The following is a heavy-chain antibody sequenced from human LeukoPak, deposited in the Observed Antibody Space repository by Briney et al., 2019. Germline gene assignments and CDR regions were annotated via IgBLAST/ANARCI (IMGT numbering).Heavy chain of an antibody. J-gene: IGHJ4*02. CDR3: AKTYFYDSSGYLDY. D-gene: IGHD3-22*01. V-gene: IGHV3-23*01. CDR2: ISDSGGST. Sequence: GGSLRLSCAASGFTFNTYGMSWVRQAPGKGLEWVSAISDSGGSTYYADSVKGRFTISRDNSKNTLYLQMNSLRAEDTAVFYCAKTYFYDSSGYLDYWGQGTLVTVSS. CDR1: GFTFNTYG.